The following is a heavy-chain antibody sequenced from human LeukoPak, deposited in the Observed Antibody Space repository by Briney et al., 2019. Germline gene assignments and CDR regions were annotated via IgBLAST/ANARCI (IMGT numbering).Heavy chain of an antibody. Sequence: SETLSLTCTVSGGSISSYYWSWLRQPPGKGLEWIGFISYSGSTYYSPSLKSRLTLSVDTSKNHLSLKLTSVTAADTALYYCARDYEAAAGRSFDIWGQGTMVTVSS. J-gene: IGHJ3*02. V-gene: IGHV4-59*01. CDR3: ARDYEAAAGRSFDI. CDR1: GGSISSYY. CDR2: ISYSGST. D-gene: IGHD6-19*01.